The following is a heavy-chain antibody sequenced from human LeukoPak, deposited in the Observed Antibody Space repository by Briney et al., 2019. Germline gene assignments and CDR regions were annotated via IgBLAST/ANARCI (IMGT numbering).Heavy chain of an antibody. CDR2: ISSSSSYI. V-gene: IGHV3-21*01. CDR1: GFTFSSYS. Sequence: TAGGSLRLSCAASGFTFSSYSMNWVRQAPGKGLEWVSSISSSSSYIYYADSVKGRSTISRDNAKNALYLQMNSLRAEDTAVYYCARDDYGSGSYPFDYWGQGTLVTVSS. J-gene: IGHJ4*02. CDR3: ARDDYGSGSYPFDY. D-gene: IGHD3-10*01.